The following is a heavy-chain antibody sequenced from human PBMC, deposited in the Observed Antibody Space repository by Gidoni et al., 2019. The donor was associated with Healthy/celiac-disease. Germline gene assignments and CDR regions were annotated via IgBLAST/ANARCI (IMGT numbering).Heavy chain of an antibody. J-gene: IGHJ4*02. CDR2: ISWNSGSI. Sequence: EVQLVESGGGLVQPGRSLRLSCAASGFTFDDYAMHWVRQAPGKGLEWVSGISWNSGSIGYADSVKGRFTISRDNAKNSLYLQMNSLRAEDTALYYCAKDIEGGIAAAGDWGQGTLVTVSS. CDR1: GFTFDDYA. CDR3: AKDIEGGIAAAGD. D-gene: IGHD6-13*01. V-gene: IGHV3-9*01.